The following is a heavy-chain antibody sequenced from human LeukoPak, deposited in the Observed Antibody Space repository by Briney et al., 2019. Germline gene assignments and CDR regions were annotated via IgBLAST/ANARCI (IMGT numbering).Heavy chain of an antibody. CDR3: ARLVVVPAAPYYFDY. Sequence: SETLSLTCTVSGGSISSSSYYWGWIRQPPGKGLEWSGSIYYSGSTYYNPSLKSRVTISVDTSKNQFSLKLRSVTAADTAVYYCARLVVVPAAPYYFDYWGQGTLVTVSS. CDR1: GGSISSSSYY. J-gene: IGHJ4*02. CDR2: IYYSGST. V-gene: IGHV4-39*01. D-gene: IGHD2-2*01.